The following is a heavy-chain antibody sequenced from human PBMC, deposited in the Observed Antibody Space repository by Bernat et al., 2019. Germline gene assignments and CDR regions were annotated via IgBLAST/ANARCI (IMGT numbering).Heavy chain of an antibody. Sequence: QVQVVESGGVVVQPGRSLRLSCLASGFTFSNYPMHWVRQAPGKGLEWVVVISHDGRRKYYAESVKGRFTITGDNSKNTLYLQMYSLKTEDTAVYYCATWIGGASYYYGMDVWGQGTTVTVSS. CDR3: ATWIGGASYYYGMDV. J-gene: IGHJ6*02. CDR2: ISHDGRRK. CDR1: GFTFSNYP. V-gene: IGHV3-30*03. D-gene: IGHD2-15*01.